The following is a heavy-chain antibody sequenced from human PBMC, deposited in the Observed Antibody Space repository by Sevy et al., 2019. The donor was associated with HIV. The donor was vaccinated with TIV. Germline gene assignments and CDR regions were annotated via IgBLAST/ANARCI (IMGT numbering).Heavy chain of an antibody. J-gene: IGHJ6*03. Sequence: GGSLRLSCAVSGFSFDSYGMTWVRQAPGKGLEWVSGISGSGTRTYYADSVKGRFIISRDNSKNTLYLQMKSLRSEDTAIYDCAKGGGGHYDPDEIGYYFYYYNMDVWGKGTTVTVSS. CDR2: ISGSGTRT. CDR3: AKGGGGHYDPDEIGYYFYYYNMDV. D-gene: IGHD3-22*01. CDR1: GFSFDSYG. V-gene: IGHV3-23*01.